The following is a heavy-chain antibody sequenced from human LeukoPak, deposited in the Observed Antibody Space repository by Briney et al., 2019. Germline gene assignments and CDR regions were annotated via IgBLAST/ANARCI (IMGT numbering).Heavy chain of an antibody. CDR3: ARPGDYYDSSGYYWPAAFDI. CDR2: ISSSSSYI. Sequence: GGSLRLSCAASGFTFSSYSMNWVRQAPGKGLEWVSSISSSSSYIYYADSVKGRFTISRVNAKNSLYLQMNSLRAEDTAVYYCARPGDYYDSSGYYWPAAFDIWGQGTMVTVSS. CDR1: GFTFSSYS. D-gene: IGHD3-22*01. J-gene: IGHJ3*02. V-gene: IGHV3-21*01.